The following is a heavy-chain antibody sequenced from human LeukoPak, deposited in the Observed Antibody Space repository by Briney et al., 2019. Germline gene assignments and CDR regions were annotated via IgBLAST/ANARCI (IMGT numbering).Heavy chain of an antibody. V-gene: IGHV3-74*01. CDR3: ATLVTSYDY. J-gene: IGHJ4*02. Sequence: GGSLRLSCAASGNYWMHWVRQAPGKGLVWVSHINSDGSWTSYADSVKGRFTISRDNAKNTLYLQMNSLRAEDTAVYYCATLVTSYDYWGQGTLVTVSS. CDR1: GNYW. CDR2: INSDGSWT. D-gene: IGHD2-21*02.